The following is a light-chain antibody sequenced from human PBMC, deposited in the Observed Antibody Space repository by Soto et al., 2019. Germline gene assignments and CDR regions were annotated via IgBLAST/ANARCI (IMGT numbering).Light chain of an antibody. V-gene: IGLV2-14*01. CDR1: SSDVGGYNY. CDR3: SSYTSSSTQYV. CDR2: DVS. J-gene: IGLJ1*01. Sequence: QSALTQPASVSGSPGQSITTSCTGTSSDVGGYNYVSWYQQHPGKAPKLMIYDVSNRPSGVSNRFSGSKSGNTASLTISGLQAEDEADYYCSSYTSSSTQYVFGTGTKLTVL.